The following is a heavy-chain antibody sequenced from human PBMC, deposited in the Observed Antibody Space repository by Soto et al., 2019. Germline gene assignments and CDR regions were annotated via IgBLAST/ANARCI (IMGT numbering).Heavy chain of an antibody. D-gene: IGHD2-15*01. CDR2: IDPSDSYT. V-gene: IGHV5-10-1*01. CDR3: ARHAGGRHNWFDP. Sequence: GESLKISCKGSGYSFTSYWISWVRQMPGKGLEWMGRIDPSDSYTNYSPSFQGHVTISADKSISTAYLQWSSLKASDTAMYYCARHAGGRHNWFDPWGQGTLVTVSS. J-gene: IGHJ5*02. CDR1: GYSFTSYW.